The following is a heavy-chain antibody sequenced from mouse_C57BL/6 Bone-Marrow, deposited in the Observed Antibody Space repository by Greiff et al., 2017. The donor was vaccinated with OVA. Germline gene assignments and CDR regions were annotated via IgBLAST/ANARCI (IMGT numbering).Heavy chain of an antibody. CDR3: ARQESYYFDY. V-gene: IGHV5-17*01. J-gene: IGHJ2*01. CDR2: ISSGSSTI. Sequence: DVKLVESGGGLVKPGGSLKLSCAASGFTFSDYGMHWVRQAPEKGLEWVAYISSGSSTIYYADTVKGRFTISRDNAKNTLFLQMNSLRSEDTAMYYCARQESYYFDYWGQGTTLTVSS. CDR1: GFTFSDYG.